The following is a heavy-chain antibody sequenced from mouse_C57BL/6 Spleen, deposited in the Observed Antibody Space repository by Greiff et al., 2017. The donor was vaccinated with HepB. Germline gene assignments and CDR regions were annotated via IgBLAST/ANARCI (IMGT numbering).Heavy chain of an antibody. D-gene: IGHD2-5*01. J-gene: IGHJ3*01. CDR3: TRSGSNCVFAY. CDR1: GYTFTDYD. CDR2: IDPETGGT. Sequence: VQLQESGAELVRPGASVTLSCKASGYTFTDYDMHWVKQTPVHGLEWIGAIDPETGGTAYNQKFKGKAILTADKSSSTAYMELRSLTSEDSAVYYCTRSGSNCVFAYWGQGTLVTVSA. V-gene: IGHV1-15*01.